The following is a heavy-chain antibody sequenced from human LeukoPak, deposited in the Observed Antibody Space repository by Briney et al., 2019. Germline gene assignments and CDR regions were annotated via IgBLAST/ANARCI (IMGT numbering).Heavy chain of an antibody. CDR1: GFTFRNHA. D-gene: IGHD3-3*01. CDR2: LSSSGSAF. Sequence: GGSLRLSCAVSGFTFRNHAMNWVRQAPGKGLEWIAYLSSSGSAFSYADSVKGRFTIARDNAKNSVYLEMNSLRADDTAVYYCARSARLMKGVVEVTALDDWGQGTLVTVSS. J-gene: IGHJ4*02. V-gene: IGHV3-48*03. CDR3: ARSARLMKGVVEVTALDD.